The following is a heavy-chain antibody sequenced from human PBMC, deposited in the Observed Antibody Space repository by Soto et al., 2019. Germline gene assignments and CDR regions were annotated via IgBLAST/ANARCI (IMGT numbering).Heavy chain of an antibody. Sequence: GGSLRLSCAASGFIVSTNYMTWVRQAPGKGLEWVSVIHSDDSTYYADSVKGRFTISRDNSKNTLFLQLNSLRAEDTAVYYCAREAASSRYYSGLDVWGQGTTVTVSS. D-gene: IGHD3-16*01. CDR1: GFIVSTNY. V-gene: IGHV3-53*01. CDR2: IHSDDST. J-gene: IGHJ6*02. CDR3: AREAASSRYYSGLDV.